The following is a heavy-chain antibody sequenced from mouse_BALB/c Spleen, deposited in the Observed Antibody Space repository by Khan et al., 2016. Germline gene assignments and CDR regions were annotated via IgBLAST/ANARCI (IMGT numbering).Heavy chain of an antibody. Sequence: QVTLKESGPGILQPSQTLSLTCSFSGFSLNTYGIGVGWIRQPPGKGLEWLAHIWWNDNNSYNTALKSRLTISKDTSNNQVFLKIASVDTADTGTYYCARIARWYGAFCGQGTLVTVSA. V-gene: IGHV8-11*01. CDR3: ARIARWYGAF. CDR2: IWWNDNN. D-gene: IGHD2-1*01. CDR1: GFSLNTYGIG. J-gene: IGHJ3*01.